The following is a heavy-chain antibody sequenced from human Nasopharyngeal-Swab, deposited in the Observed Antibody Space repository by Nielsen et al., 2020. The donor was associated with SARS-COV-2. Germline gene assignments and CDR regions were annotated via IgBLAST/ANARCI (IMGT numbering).Heavy chain of an antibody. CDR1: GFTFSSHG. CDR2: ISNDGSDK. D-gene: IGHD5-18*01. Sequence: GESLKISCAASGFTFSSHGMHWVRQAPGKGLEWEAFISNDGSDKYYADSVKGRFTISRDNSKNTLYLQMNSLRAEDTAVYYCAFSTTAIVTPSGCWGQGTLVTVSS. V-gene: IGHV3-30*03. CDR3: AFSTTAIVTPSGC. J-gene: IGHJ4*02.